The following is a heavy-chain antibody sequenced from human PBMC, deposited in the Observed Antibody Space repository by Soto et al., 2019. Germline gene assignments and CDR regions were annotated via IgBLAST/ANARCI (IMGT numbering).Heavy chain of an antibody. V-gene: IGHV3-74*01. CDR2: INTDGSDT. J-gene: IGHJ6*02. D-gene: IGHD3-10*01. CDR1: GFTFSSDW. Sequence: PGGSLRLSCAASGFTFSSDWMHWVRQAPGKGLVWVSRINTDGSDTSYADSVKGRFTISRDNAKNSLYLQMNSLRAEDTAVYYCASLYGSGSYFGYYYGMDVWGQGTTVTVSS. CDR3: ASLYGSGSYFGYYYGMDV.